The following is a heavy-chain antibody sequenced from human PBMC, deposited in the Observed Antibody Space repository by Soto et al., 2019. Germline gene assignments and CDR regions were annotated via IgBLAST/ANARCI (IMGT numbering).Heavy chain of an antibody. CDR2: ISGSGGST. D-gene: IGHD1-26*01. CDR3: AKDRQVGAMSCAFDI. Sequence: GGSLRLSSAASGCTFSSYAMSWVRQAPGKGLEWVSAISGSGGSTYYADSVKGRFTISRDNSKNTLYLQMNSLRAEDTAVYYCAKDRQVGAMSCAFDIWGQGTMVTVSS. J-gene: IGHJ3*02. V-gene: IGHV3-23*01. CDR1: GCTFSSYA.